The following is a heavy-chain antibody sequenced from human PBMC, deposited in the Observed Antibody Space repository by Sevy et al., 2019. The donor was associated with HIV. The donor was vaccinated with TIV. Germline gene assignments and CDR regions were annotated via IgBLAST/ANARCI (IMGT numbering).Heavy chain of an antibody. CDR3: AREVVGATNYYYYGMDV. Sequence: GESLKISCAASGFTFSSYGMHWVRQAPGKGLGWVAVIWYDGSNKYYADSGKGRFTISRDNSKNTQYLQMNSLRAEDTAVYYCAREVVGATNYYYYGMDVWGQGTTVTVSS. CDR1: GFTFSSYG. CDR2: IWYDGSNK. V-gene: IGHV3-33*01. J-gene: IGHJ6*02. D-gene: IGHD1-26*01.